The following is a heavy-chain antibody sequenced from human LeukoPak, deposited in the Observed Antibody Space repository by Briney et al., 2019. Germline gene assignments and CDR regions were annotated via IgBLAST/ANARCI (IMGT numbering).Heavy chain of an antibody. J-gene: IGHJ5*02. CDR3: ARLGYCSSTSCYQSGFDP. CDR2: ISGSGGST. V-gene: IGHV3-23*01. Sequence: GGSLRLSCAASGFTFSSYAISWVRQAPGKGLEWVSAISGSGGSTYYADSVKGRFTISRDNSKNTLYLQMNSLRAEDTAVYYCARLGYCSSTSCYQSGFDPWGQGTLVTVSS. CDR1: GFTFSSYA. D-gene: IGHD2-2*01.